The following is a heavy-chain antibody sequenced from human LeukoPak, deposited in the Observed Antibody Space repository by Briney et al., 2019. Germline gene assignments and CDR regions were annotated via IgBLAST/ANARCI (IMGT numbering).Heavy chain of an antibody. J-gene: IGHJ4*02. D-gene: IGHD3-10*01. V-gene: IGHV3-11*01. Sequence: GGSLRLSCAASGFTFSDYYMSWIRQAPGKGLEWVSYISSSDSPRFYADSVKGRFTISRDNSKNTLYLQMNSLRAEDTAVYYCAKAKYYGSGSYLSDYWGQGTLVTVSS. CDR2: ISSSDSPR. CDR3: AKAKYYGSGSYLSDY. CDR1: GFTFSDYY.